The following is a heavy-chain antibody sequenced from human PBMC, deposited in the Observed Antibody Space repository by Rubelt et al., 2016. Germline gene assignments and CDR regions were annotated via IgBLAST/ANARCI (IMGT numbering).Heavy chain of an antibody. CDR1: GYSISSGYY. D-gene: IGHD2-21*01. CDR2: IYYSGST. V-gene: IGHV4-38-2*02. J-gene: IGHJ3*02. Sequence: QVQLQESGPGLVKPSETLSLTCSVSGYSISSGYYWAWIRQPPGKGLEWIGSIYYSGSTYYNPSLKSRVTISVDTAKNQVPLKLGVVTAADTAAYYCARGNVVGILDGFEIWGQGTTVTVSS. CDR3: ARGNVVGILDGFEI.